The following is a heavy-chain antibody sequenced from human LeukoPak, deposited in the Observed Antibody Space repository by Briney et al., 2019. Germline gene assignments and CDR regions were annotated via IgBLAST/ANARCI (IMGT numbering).Heavy chain of an antibody. CDR2: INTDGSNR. CDR3: ADFDRS. J-gene: IGHJ4*02. V-gene: IGHV3-7*01. CDR1: GLTFSAAW. Sequence: GGSLRLSCAASGLTFSAAWMSWVRQAPGKGLERVATINTDGSNRHYVDSVKGRFTISRDNAKNSLYLQMDSLRADDTALYYCADFDRSWGQGTLVTVSS. D-gene: IGHD3-22*01.